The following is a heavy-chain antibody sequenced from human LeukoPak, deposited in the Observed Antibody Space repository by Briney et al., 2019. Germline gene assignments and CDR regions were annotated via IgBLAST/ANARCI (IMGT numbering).Heavy chain of an antibody. CDR2: VSSSGGAM. CDR1: GFTLRSYE. V-gene: IGHV3-48*03. Sequence: PGGSLRLSCAASGFTLRSYEMNWVRQAPGKGLEWVPYVSSSGGAMLYADSVKGRFTISRDNAKNSLSLQMNSLRAEDTAVYYCARDLYVSGVDAFFIWGQGTLFTVSS. D-gene: IGHD3-10*01. J-gene: IGHJ3*02. CDR3: ARDLYVSGVDAFFI.